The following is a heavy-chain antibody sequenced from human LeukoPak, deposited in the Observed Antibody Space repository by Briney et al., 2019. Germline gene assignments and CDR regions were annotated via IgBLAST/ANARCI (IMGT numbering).Heavy chain of an antibody. CDR3: AREFTEIQPERKTKNWFDP. D-gene: IGHD1-1*01. CDR2: IFYSGRT. V-gene: IGHV4-61*01. Sequence: SETLSLTCTVSDYSISNGYYWGWIRQPPGKGLEYIGYIFYSGRTNYNPSLKSRVTLSVDTSKNWFSLRLTSVTAADTAVYYCAREFTEIQPERKTKNWFDPWGQGTLVTVSS. J-gene: IGHJ5*02. CDR1: DYSISNGYY.